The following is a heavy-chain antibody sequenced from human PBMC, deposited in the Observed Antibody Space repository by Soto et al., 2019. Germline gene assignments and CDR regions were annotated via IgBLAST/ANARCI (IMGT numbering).Heavy chain of an antibody. CDR1: GYSFTSYW. D-gene: IGHD3-22*01. J-gene: IGHJ4*02. Sequence: GESLKISCKGSGYSFTSYWIGWVRQMPGKGLEWMGIIYPGDSDTRYSPSFQGQVTISADKSISTAYLQWSSLKASDTAMYYCARKDYYDSSGYQKRFDYWGQGTLVTVSS. CDR2: IYPGDSDT. CDR3: ARKDYYDSSGYQKRFDY. V-gene: IGHV5-51*01.